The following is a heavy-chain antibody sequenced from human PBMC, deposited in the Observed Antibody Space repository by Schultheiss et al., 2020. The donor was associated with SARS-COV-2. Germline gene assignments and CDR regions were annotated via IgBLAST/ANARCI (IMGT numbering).Heavy chain of an antibody. Sequence: GGSLRLSCAASGFTFSSYAMSWVRQAPGKGLEWVSVIYSGGSTYYADSVKGRFTISRDNSKNTLYLQMNSLRAEDTAVYYCARGGYYDSSGLGDWGQGTLVTVSS. V-gene: IGHV3-53*01. CDR3: ARGGYYDSSGLGD. CDR2: IYSGGST. D-gene: IGHD3-22*01. CDR1: GFTFSSYA. J-gene: IGHJ4*02.